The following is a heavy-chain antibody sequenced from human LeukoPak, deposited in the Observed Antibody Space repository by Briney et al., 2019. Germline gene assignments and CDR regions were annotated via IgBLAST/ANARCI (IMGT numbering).Heavy chain of an antibody. CDR3: ARWGSSSWYYYMDV. V-gene: IGHV1-8*01. CDR2: MNPNSSNT. D-gene: IGHD6-13*01. J-gene: IGHJ6*03. Sequence: WASVKVSCKASGYTFTSYDINWVRQATGQGLEWMGWMNPNSSNTGYAQKFQGRVTMTRNTSISTAYMELSSLRSEDTAVYYCARWGSSSWYYYMDVWGKGTTVTVSS. CDR1: GYTFTSYD.